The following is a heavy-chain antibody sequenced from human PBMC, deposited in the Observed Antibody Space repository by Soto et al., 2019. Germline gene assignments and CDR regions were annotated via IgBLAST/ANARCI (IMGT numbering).Heavy chain of an antibody. J-gene: IGHJ5*02. CDR3: ARGMTKGYSYGYGWFDP. CDR2: ISAYNGNT. D-gene: IGHD5-18*01. Sequence: ASVKVSCKASGYTFTSYGISWVRQAPGQGLEWMGWISAYNGNTNYAQKLQGRVTMTTDTSTSTAYMELRSLRSDDTAVYYCARGMTKGYSYGYGWFDPWGQGTLVTV. V-gene: IGHV1-18*01. CDR1: GYTFTSYG.